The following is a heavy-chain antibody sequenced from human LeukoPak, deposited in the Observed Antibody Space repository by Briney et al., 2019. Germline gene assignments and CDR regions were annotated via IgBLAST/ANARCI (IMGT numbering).Heavy chain of an antibody. Sequence: GGSLRLSCAASGFTFSSYSMNWVRQAPGKGLEWVSSISSSSSYIYYADSVKGRFTISRDNAKNSLYLQMNSLRAEDTAVYYCARHGGETIVATILHAFDIWGQGTMVTVSS. V-gene: IGHV3-21*04. D-gene: IGHD5-12*01. CDR1: GFTFSSYS. CDR3: ARHGGETIVATILHAFDI. CDR2: ISSSSSYI. J-gene: IGHJ3*02.